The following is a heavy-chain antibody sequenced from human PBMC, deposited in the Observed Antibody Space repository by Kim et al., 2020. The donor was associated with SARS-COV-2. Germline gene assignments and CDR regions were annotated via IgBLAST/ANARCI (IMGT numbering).Heavy chain of an antibody. CDR3: AKSFSGSYFGYDY. J-gene: IGHJ4*02. V-gene: IGHV3-30*18. CDR1: GFTFNAYG. D-gene: IGHD1-26*01. Sequence: GGSLRLSCAASGFTFNAYGMHWVRQAPGKGLEWVAVISYDGSNKYYADSVKGRFTISRDNSKNTLYLQMNSLRIEDTAVYYCAKSFSGSYFGYDYLGPGTLLTLSS. CDR2: ISYDGSNK.